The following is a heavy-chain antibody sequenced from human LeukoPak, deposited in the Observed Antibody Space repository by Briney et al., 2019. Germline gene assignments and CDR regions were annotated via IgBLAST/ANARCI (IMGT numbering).Heavy chain of an antibody. CDR1: GGSFSGYY. J-gene: IGHJ4*02. V-gene: IGHV4-34*01. CDR2: INHSEST. CDR3: AREAGIPPSTQQWPTSVDY. D-gene: IGHD5-18*01. Sequence: SETLSLTCAVYGGSFSGYYWNWIRQPPGKGLEWIGKINHSESTNYNPSLKSRVTISVDTSKNQFSLKVNSVTATDTAVYYCAREAGIPPSTQQWPTSVDYWGQGTLVTVSS.